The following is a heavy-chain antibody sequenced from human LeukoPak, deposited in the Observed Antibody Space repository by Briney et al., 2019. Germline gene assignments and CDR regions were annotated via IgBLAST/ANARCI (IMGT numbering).Heavy chain of an antibody. Sequence: PSETLSLTCTVSGGSISRYYWSWIRQRPGEGLEWYGYIFYSGSTNYNPSLKSRVTISVDTSTPQFSLKLSSVTPADTAVYYSARHGSVSSGALVWGQGTLVTVSS. V-gene: IGHV4-59*08. CDR1: GGSISRYY. J-gene: IGHJ4*02. CDR3: ARHGSVSSGALV. D-gene: IGHD3-22*01. CDR2: IFYSGST.